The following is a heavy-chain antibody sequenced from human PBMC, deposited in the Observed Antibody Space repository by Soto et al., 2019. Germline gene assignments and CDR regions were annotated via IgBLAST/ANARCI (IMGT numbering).Heavy chain of an antibody. CDR3: SRDWGTTGRVNWFDP. J-gene: IGHJ5*02. V-gene: IGHV3-21*01. D-gene: IGHD3-16*01. CDR1: GFTFSSYS. CDR2: ISSSSSYI. Sequence: EVQLVESGGGLVKPGGSLRLSCAASGFTFSSYSMNWVRQAPGKGLEWVSSISSSSSYIYYADSVKGRFTISRENAKNSLYLQMNILRAEDTAVYYCSRDWGTTGRVNWFDPWGQGTLVTVSS.